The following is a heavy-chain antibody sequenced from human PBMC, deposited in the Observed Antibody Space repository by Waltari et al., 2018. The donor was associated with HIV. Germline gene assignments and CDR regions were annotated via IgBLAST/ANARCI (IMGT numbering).Heavy chain of an antibody. D-gene: IGHD4-4*01. CDR2: MSYSGSN. V-gene: IGHV4-39*01. J-gene: IGHJ5*02. Sequence: QLQLQESGPGLVKSSETLSLTCTVSGGSMTSSSYYWGWIRQPPGKGLEWIGSMSYSGSNYNNPSLSSLLTISVDTAKYQFSLKLTSVTAADTAMYYCARSFSGYSNYFDPWGQGTLVTVSS. CDR1: GGSMTSSSYY. CDR3: ARSFSGYSNYFDP.